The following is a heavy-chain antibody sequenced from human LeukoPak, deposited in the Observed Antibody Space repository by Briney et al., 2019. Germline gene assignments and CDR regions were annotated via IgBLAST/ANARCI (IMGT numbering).Heavy chain of an antibody. Sequence: GGSLRLSCAASGFTVSSNYMSWVRQAPGKGLEWVSVIYSGGSTYYADSVKGRFTIPRDNSKNTLYLQMNSLRAEDTAVYYCARGGGYYDSSGYAVDYWGQGTLVTVSS. CDR2: IYSGGST. CDR3: ARGGGYYDSSGYAVDY. CDR1: GFTVSSNY. D-gene: IGHD3-22*01. V-gene: IGHV3-53*01. J-gene: IGHJ4*02.